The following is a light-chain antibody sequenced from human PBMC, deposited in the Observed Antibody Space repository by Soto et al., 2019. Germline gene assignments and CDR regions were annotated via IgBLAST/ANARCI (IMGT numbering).Light chain of an antibody. CDR2: DVN. CDR3: ASYTRNTTLV. V-gene: IGLV2-14*01. CDR1: ISDIGGYNF. Sequence: QSVLTQPASVSGSPGQSITISCTGTISDIGGYNFISWYQHHPGKAPKLVIYDVNNRPSGISYRFSGSKSGNTASLTISGLQAEDEADYYCASYTRNTTLVFGGGTKLTVL. J-gene: IGLJ2*01.